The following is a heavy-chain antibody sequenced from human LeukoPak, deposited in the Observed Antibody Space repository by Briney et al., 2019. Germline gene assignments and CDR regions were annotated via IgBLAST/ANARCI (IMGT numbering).Heavy chain of an antibody. Sequence: ASVKVSCKASGYTFTSYYMHWVRQAPGQGLEWMGIINPSGGSTSYAQKFQGRVTMTRDTSTSTDYMELSSLISEDTALYYCARDSRGWSVDYWGQGTLVTVSS. CDR3: ARDSRGWSVDY. D-gene: IGHD6-19*01. J-gene: IGHJ4*02. CDR1: GYTFTSYY. CDR2: INPSGGST. V-gene: IGHV1-46*01.